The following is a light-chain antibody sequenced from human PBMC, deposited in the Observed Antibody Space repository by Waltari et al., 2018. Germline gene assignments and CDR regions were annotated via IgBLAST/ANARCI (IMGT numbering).Light chain of an antibody. CDR2: GNT. Sequence: QSVLTQPPSVSGAPGQRVTIPCTGSTSHIGAGYDVHWYQQFPGISPKLLIHGNTNRPSGVPDRFSCSKSGTSASLAITGLQGEDEADYYCQSYDLGLSGYVVFGGGTKLTVL. CDR1: TSHIGAGYD. V-gene: IGLV1-40*01. CDR3: QSYDLGLSGYVV. J-gene: IGLJ2*01.